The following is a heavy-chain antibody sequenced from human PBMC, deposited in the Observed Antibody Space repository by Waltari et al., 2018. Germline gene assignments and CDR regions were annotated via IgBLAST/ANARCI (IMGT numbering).Heavy chain of an antibody. D-gene: IGHD2-2*01. CDR2: ISSSGSTI. J-gene: IGHJ6*02. CDR1: GFTFSSYA. V-gene: IGHV3-48*04. CDR3: ARDHLRWSAGDIVVVPAAIFHGMDV. Sequence: EVQLLDSGGGLVQPGGSLRLSCAASGFTFSSYAMSWVRQAPGKGLEWVSYISSSGSTIYYADSVKGRFTISRDNAKNSLYLQMNSLRAEDTAVYYCARDHLRWSAGDIVVVPAAIFHGMDVWGQGTTVTVSS.